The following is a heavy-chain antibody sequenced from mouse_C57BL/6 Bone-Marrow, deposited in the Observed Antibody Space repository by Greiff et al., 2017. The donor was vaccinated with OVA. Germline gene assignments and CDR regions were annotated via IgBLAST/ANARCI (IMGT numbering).Heavy chain of an antibody. CDR2: IDPEDGDT. V-gene: IGHV14-1*01. CDR3: STGEDDDYYAMDY. Sequence: VQLQQSGAELVRPGASVKLSCTASGFNIKDYYMHWVKQRPEQGLEWIGRIDPEDGDTEYAPKFQGKATMTADTSSNTAYLQLSSLTSEDTAVDYCSTGEDDDYYAMDYWGQGTSVTVSS. CDR1: GFNIKDYY. D-gene: IGHD2-13*01. J-gene: IGHJ4*01.